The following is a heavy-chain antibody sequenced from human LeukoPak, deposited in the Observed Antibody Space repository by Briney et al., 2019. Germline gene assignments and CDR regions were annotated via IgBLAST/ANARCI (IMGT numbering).Heavy chain of an antibody. CDR2: IYYSGST. CDR3: ARLKMVRGLDY. J-gene: IGHJ4*02. V-gene: IGHV4-59*11. Sequence: ASETLSLTCTVSGGSISGHYWSWIRQPPGKGLEWIGYIYYSGSTNYNPSLKSRVTISVDTSKNQFSLKLSSVTAADTAVYYCARLKMVRGLDYWGQGTLVTVSS. D-gene: IGHD3-10*01. CDR1: GGSISGHY.